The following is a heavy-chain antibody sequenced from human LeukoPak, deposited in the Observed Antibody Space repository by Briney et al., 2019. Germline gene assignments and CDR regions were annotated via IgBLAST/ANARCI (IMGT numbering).Heavy chain of an antibody. Sequence: GGSLRLSCAASGFTFSSYSMNWVRQAPGKGLEWVSSISSSSSYIYYADSVKGRFTISRDNAKNSLYLQMNSLRAEDTAVYYCARDISWMHENDWGQGTLVTVSS. CDR2: ISSSSSYI. J-gene: IGHJ4*02. D-gene: IGHD3-16*02. CDR1: GFTFSSYS. V-gene: IGHV3-21*01. CDR3: ARDISWMHEND.